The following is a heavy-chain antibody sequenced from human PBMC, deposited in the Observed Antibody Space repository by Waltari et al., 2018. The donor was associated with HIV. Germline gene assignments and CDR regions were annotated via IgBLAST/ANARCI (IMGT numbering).Heavy chain of an antibody. CDR2: IYYSGST. Sequence: QLQLQESGPGLVKPSETLSLTCTVSDGSIDRSSYYWGWIRQPPGKGLEWIGSIYYSGSTYDNPSLKSRVTISVDTSRYRFSLKLSSVTAADTAVYYCARHVGGYDSSGYFPYYFDYWGQGALVTVSS. V-gene: IGHV4-39*01. D-gene: IGHD3-22*01. CDR3: ARHVGGYDSSGYFPYYFDY. CDR1: DGSIDRSSYY. J-gene: IGHJ4*02.